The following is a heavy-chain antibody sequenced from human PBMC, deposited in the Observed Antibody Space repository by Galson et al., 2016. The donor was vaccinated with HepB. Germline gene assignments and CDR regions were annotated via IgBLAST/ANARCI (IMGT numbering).Heavy chain of an antibody. CDR1: GFTVSNNY. CDR3: ARDVGP. J-gene: IGHJ5*02. V-gene: IGHV3-66*01. CDR2: IYSGGDT. Sequence: SLRLSCAASGFTVSNNYMRRFRQTPGNGLEWVSLIYSGGDTSSADSVKGRFTISRDSSKNTLYLQMNSLRDEDTAVYYCARDVGPWGQGTLVTVSS.